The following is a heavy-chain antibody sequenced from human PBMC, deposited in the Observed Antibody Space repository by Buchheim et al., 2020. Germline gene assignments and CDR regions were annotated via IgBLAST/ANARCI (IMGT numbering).Heavy chain of an antibody. Sequence: QVQLVESGGGVVQPGRSLRLSCAASGFTFRNYGMHWVRQAPGKGLEWVALISYDGSDKYYADSVKGRFTISRDNSKNTLYLQMNSLRAEDTAVYYCAKIASQITIFGVVIRGSTYSGNWYFDLWGRGTL. CDR2: ISYDGSDK. D-gene: IGHD3-3*01. CDR3: AKIASQITIFGVVIRGSTYSGNWYFDL. CDR1: GFTFRNYG. V-gene: IGHV3-30*18. J-gene: IGHJ2*01.